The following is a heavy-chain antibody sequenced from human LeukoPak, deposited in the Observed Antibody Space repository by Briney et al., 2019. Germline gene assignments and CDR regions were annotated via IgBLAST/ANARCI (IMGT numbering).Heavy chain of an antibody. CDR1: GFTFSDYY. Sequence: GGSLRLSCAASGFTFSDYYMSWIRQAPGKGLEWVSYITSSGSTIYYADSVKGRFTISRDNAKNSLYLQMNSLRAEDTAVYYCARGKDYYDSSGYLVPFDYWGQGTLVTVSS. CDR3: ARGKDYYDSSGYLVPFDY. CDR2: ITSSGSTI. V-gene: IGHV3-11*04. D-gene: IGHD3-22*01. J-gene: IGHJ4*02.